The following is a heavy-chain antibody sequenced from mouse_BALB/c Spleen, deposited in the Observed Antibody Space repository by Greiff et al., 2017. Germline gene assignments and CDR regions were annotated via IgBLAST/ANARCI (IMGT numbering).Heavy chain of an antibody. V-gene: IGHV1-55*01. CDR3: AREGGGLGYAMDY. CDR1: GYNFTSYW. J-gene: IGHJ4*01. D-gene: IGHD3-1*01. CDR2: IYPGSGST. Sequence: QVQLQQPGAELVKPGTSVKLSCKASGYNFTSYWINWVKLRPGQGLEWIGDIYPGSGSTNYNEKFKSKATLTVDTSSSTAYMQLSSLASEDSALYYCAREGGGLGYAMDYWGQGTSVTVSS.